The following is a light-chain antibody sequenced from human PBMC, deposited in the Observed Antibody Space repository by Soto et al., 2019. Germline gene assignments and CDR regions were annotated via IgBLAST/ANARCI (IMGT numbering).Light chain of an antibody. CDR1: QSVSSN. V-gene: IGKV3-15*01. J-gene: IGKJ1*01. CDR3: QQYNNWPPRT. Sequence: EIVMTQSPATLSVSPGETATLSCRASQSVSSNLAWYQQKPGQAPRLLIYGSFTRATGIPVRFSGSGSGTELTLTISSLQSEDFAVYYCQQYNNWPPRTFGQGTKVEI. CDR2: GSF.